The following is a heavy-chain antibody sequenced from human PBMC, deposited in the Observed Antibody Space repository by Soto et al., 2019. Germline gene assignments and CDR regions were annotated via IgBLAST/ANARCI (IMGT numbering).Heavy chain of an antibody. CDR3: ARGHYYDGMEG. V-gene: IGHV1-18*04. CDR1: GYTFTSYV. CDR2: ISAYNGNT. J-gene: IGHJ6*02. Sequence: APVKCSFKASGYTFTSYVISWLRQAPGQVLEWMGWISAYNGNTNYAQNLQGRVTMTTETYTSTAYMERRSMRSDDTAVYYCARGHYYDGMEGWGQGNTVTVS.